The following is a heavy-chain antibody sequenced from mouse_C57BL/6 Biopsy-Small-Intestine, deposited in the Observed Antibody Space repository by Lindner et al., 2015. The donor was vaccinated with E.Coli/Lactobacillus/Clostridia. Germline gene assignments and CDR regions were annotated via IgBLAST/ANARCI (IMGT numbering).Heavy chain of an antibody. CDR2: IDPANGNT. CDR1: GFNIKDDY. CDR3: SRWGYDDYRLAS. J-gene: IGHJ2*01. D-gene: IGHD2-3*01. Sequence: VQLQESGAELVRPGASVKLSCTASGFNIKDDYIHWVKQRPEQGLEWIGRIDPANGNTKYAPKFQDKATMTADTSSNTACLQFSSLTSEDTAVYYCSRWGYDDYRLASWGQGTTLTVSS. V-gene: IGHV14-3*01.